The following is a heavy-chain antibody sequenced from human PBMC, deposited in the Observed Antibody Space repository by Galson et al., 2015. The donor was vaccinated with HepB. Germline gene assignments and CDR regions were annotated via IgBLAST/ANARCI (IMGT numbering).Heavy chain of an antibody. J-gene: IGHJ3*02. D-gene: IGHD3-16*01. Sequence: ETLSLTCTVSGGSISSYYGSWIRQPPGKGLEWIGYIYYSGSTNYNPSLKSRVAISVDTSKKQFSLKLSSVTAADTAVYYCARHGVQDDAFDIWGQGTMVTVSS. CDR3: ARHGVQDDAFDI. V-gene: IGHV4-59*08. CDR1: GGSISSYY. CDR2: IYYSGST.